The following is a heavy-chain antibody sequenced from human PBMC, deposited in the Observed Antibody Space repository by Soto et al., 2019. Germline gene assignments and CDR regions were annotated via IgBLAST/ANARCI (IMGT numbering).Heavy chain of an antibody. D-gene: IGHD3-22*01. CDR2: INPNSGGT. CDR3: ARDPTPYYYDSSGYPDPTFDY. V-gene: IGHV1-2*04. Sequence: VKVSCKASGYTFTGYYMHWVRQAPGQGLEWMGWINPNSGGTNYAQKFQGWVTMTRDTSISTAYMELSRLRSDDTAVYYCARDPTPYYYDSSGYPDPTFDYWGQGTLVTV. J-gene: IGHJ4*02. CDR1: GYTFTGYY.